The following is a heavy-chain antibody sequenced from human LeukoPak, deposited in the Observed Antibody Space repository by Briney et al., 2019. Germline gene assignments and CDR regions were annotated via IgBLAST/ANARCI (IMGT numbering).Heavy chain of an antibody. CDR3: ARVGQSLTGTLIDY. J-gene: IGHJ4*02. D-gene: IGHD6-13*01. CDR1: GYTFTSYD. Sequence: GASVKVSCKASGYTFTSYDINWVRQATGQGLEWMGWMNPNSGNTGYAQKFQGRVTITRNTSISTAYMELSSLRSEDTAVYYCARVGQSLTGTLIDYWGQGTLVTVSS. CDR2: MNPNSGNT. V-gene: IGHV1-8*03.